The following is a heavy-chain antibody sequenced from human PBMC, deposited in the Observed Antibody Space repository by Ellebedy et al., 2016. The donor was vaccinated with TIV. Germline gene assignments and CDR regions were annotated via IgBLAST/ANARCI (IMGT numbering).Heavy chain of an antibody. V-gene: IGHV1-69*13. CDR1: GGTFSSSA. CDR2: IIPIFGTA. Sequence: AASVKVSCKASGGTFSSSAISWVRQPPGQGLEWMGGIIPIFGTANYAQKFQGRVTITADESTSTAYMELSSLRSEDTAVYYCARDSRYCSGGSCYLGDWYFDLWGRGTLVTVSS. D-gene: IGHD2-15*01. J-gene: IGHJ2*01. CDR3: ARDSRYCSGGSCYLGDWYFDL.